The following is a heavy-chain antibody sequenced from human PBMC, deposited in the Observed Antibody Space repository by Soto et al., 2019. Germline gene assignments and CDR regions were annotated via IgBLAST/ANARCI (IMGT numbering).Heavy chain of an antibody. V-gene: IGHV5-51*01. J-gene: IGHJ6*02. CDR2: IYPGDSDT. D-gene: IGHD6-19*01. CDR3: ARSRRGAYSSGWYSPSGYYNYGIDV. Sequence: GESLKISCEDSWHSFTTYWIACVRQMPGKGLEWMGIIYPGDSDTKYSPSLQGQVTISADTSISTAYLQWTSLKASDTAMYYCARSRRGAYSSGWYSPSGYYNYGIDVWGQGTKVTVSS. CDR1: WHSFTTYW.